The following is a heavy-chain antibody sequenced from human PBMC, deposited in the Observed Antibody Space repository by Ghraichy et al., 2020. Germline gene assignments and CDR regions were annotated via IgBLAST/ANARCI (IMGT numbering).Heavy chain of an antibody. V-gene: IGHV3-30*18. CDR3: AKDAAGFIPPRGPGRYFDY. Sequence: GESLNISCAASGFTFSNYGMHWVRQAPGKGLEWVAVISSDATNKYYADSVKGRFTISRDNSKNTLYVQMDSLRAEDTAVYHCAKDAAGFIPPRGPGRYFDYWGQGTLVTVSS. CDR1: GFTFSNYG. CDR2: ISSDATNK. D-gene: IGHD6-6*01. J-gene: IGHJ4*02.